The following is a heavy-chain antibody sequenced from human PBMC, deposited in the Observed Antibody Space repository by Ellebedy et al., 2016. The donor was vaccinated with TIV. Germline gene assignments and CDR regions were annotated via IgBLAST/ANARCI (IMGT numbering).Heavy chain of an antibody. D-gene: IGHD2-2*01. CDR1: PYTFAGNF. Sequence: ASVKVSXKASPYTFAGNFMHWVRQAPGQGLEWMGVINTGGGGTSYAQEFQGRVTVARDTSTSTVYMELSSLRSEDTVIYFCASEGYCSGATCSGGFDMWGQGTMVAVSS. CDR2: INTGGGGT. V-gene: IGHV1-46*01. CDR3: ASEGYCSGATCSGGFDM. J-gene: IGHJ3*02.